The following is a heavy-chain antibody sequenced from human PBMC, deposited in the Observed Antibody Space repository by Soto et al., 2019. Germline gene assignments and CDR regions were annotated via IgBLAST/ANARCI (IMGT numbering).Heavy chain of an antibody. V-gene: IGHV3-30*18. J-gene: IGHJ6*02. CDR1: GFTFSSYG. Sequence: QVQLVESGGGVVQPGRSLRLSCAASGFTFSSYGMHWVRQAPGKGLEWVAGISYDGSNKYYADSVKGRFTISRDNSKNTLYLQMNSLRAEDTAVYYCAKGIGTMVRGVIITYYGMDVWGQGTTVTVSS. CDR3: AKGIGTMVRGVIITYYGMDV. D-gene: IGHD3-10*01. CDR2: ISYDGSNK.